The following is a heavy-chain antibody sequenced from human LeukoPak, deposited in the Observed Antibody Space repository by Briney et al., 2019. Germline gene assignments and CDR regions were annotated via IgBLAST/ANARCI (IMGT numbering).Heavy chain of an antibody. CDR2: IRYKAKSYTT. CDR3: ARRFCSGETCYSVDY. Sequence: GGSLRLSCAASGFTFSDHYMDWVRQAPGKGLEWIGRIRYKAKSYTTEYAASVKGRFTISRDDSKNSLYLQMNSLKTEDTAVYYCARRFCSGETCYSVDYWGQGTLVTVSS. D-gene: IGHD2-15*01. CDR1: GFTFSDHY. J-gene: IGHJ4*02. V-gene: IGHV3-72*01.